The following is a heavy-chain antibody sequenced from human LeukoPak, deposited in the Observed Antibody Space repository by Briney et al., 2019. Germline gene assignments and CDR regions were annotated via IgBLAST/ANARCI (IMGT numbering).Heavy chain of an antibody. V-gene: IGHV1-69*05. J-gene: IGHJ3*02. CDR3: ARDVLGLQWDLNHDAFDI. D-gene: IGHD1-26*01. CDR1: GYTFTSYA. Sequence: GASVKVSCXASGYTFTSYAISWVRQAPGQGLEWMGRIIPIFGTANYAQKFQGRVTITTDESTSTAYMELSSLRSEDTAVYYCARDVLGLQWDLNHDAFDIWGQGTMVTVSS. CDR2: IIPIFGTA.